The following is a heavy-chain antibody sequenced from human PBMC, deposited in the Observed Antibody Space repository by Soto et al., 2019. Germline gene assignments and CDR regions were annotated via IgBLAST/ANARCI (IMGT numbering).Heavy chain of an antibody. V-gene: IGHV3-48*01. D-gene: IGHD6-6*01. CDR2: ISSSSSTI. Sequence: GGSLRLSCAASGFTFSSYSMNWVRQAPGKGLEWVSYISSSSSTIYYADSVKGRFTISRDNAKNSLYLQMNSLRAEDTAVYYCARSTIAARLMDVWGKGTTVTVSS. J-gene: IGHJ6*03. CDR1: GFTFSSYS. CDR3: ARSTIAARLMDV.